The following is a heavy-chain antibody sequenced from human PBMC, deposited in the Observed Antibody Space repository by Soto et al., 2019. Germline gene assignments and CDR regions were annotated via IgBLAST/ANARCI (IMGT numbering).Heavy chain of an antibody. CDR3: ARDVTVTDDWYFDL. V-gene: IGHV4-31*03. CDR2: ISYSGST. D-gene: IGHD4-17*01. Sequence: QVQLQESGPGLVKPSQTLSLTCTVSGGSISSGGYYWSWIRQHPGKGLEWIGYISYSGSTYYNPSLKSRVTISVDTSKNQFSLKLSSVTAADTAVYYCARDVTVTDDWYFDLWGRGTLVTVSS. J-gene: IGHJ2*01. CDR1: GGSISSGGYY.